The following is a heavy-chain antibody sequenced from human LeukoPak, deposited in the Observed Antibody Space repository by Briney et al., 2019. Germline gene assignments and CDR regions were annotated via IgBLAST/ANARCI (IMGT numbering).Heavy chain of an antibody. V-gene: IGHV4-4*07. CDR2: IYTSGST. CDR1: GGSISSYY. CDR3: AREAHYYGSGSYYFDLDY. D-gene: IGHD3-10*01. Sequence: SETLSLTCTVSGGSISSYYWSWIRQPAGKGLEWIGRIYTSGSTNYNPSLKSRVTMSVDTSKNQFSLKLSSVTAADTAVYYCAREAHYYGSGSYYFDLDYWGQGTLVTVSS. J-gene: IGHJ4*02.